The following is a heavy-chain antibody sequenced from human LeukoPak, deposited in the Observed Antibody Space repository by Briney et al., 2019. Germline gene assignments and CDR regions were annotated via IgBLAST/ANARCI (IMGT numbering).Heavy chain of an antibody. J-gene: IGHJ4*02. CDR1: GFTFSGSA. Sequence: GGSLRLSCAASGFTFSGSAMHWFRQASGKGLEWVGRIRSKANSYATAYAASVKGRFTISRDDSKNTAYLQMNSLKTEDTAVYYCTSLEMDYYDSSPFDYWGQGTLVTVSS. CDR3: TSLEMDYYDSSPFDY. CDR2: IRSKANSYAT. V-gene: IGHV3-73*01. D-gene: IGHD3-22*01.